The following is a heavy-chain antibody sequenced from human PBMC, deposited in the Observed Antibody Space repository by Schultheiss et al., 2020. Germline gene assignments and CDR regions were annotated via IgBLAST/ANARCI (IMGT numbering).Heavy chain of an antibody. CDR1: GFTFSDHY. CDR2: IRSKAYGGTT. CDR3: ARDSRDGSHTTRGMDV. J-gene: IGHJ6*02. D-gene: IGHD5-24*01. Sequence: GGSLRLSCAASGFTFSDHYMDWVRQAPGKGLEWVGFIRSKAYGGTTEYAASVKGRFTISRDNSKNTLYLQMNSLRAEDTAVYYCARDSRDGSHTTRGMDVWGQGTTVTVSS. V-gene: IGHV3-71*01.